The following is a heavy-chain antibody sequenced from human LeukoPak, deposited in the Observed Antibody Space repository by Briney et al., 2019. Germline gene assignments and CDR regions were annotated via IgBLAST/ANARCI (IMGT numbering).Heavy chain of an antibody. Sequence: GGSLRLSCAASGFTFSNYWMIWVRQAPGRGLEGVANIKNGGSNKYYMVSVKGLFTISRDNTKNSLYLQMHSLRAEDTSVYYCTRDLGGNVLRSFDCLLAESYYYYYMDVWGKGTTVTVSS. J-gene: IGHJ6*03. CDR2: IKNGGSNK. V-gene: IGHV3-7*01. D-gene: IGHD3-9*01. CDR3: TRDLGGNVLRSFDCLLAESYYYYYMDV. CDR1: GFTFSNYW.